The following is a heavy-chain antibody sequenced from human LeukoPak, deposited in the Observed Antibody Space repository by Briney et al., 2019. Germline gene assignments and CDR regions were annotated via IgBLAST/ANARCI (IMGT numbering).Heavy chain of an antibody. CDR1: GFTFSSYS. CDR3: ARDPHSNSWVDY. D-gene: IGHD6-13*01. CDR2: ISRNSNYI. Sequence: PGGSLRLSCAASGFTFSSYSMNWVRQAPGKGLEWVSSISRNSNYIYYADSVKGRFTISRDTAKNSLYLQMNSLRAEDTAVYYCARDPHSNSWVDYWGQGTLVTVSS. J-gene: IGHJ4*02. V-gene: IGHV3-21*01.